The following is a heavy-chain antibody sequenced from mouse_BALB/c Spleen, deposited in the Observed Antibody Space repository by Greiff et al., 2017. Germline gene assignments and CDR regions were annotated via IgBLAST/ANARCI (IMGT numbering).Heavy chain of an antibody. V-gene: IGHV5-12-1*01. J-gene: IGHJ4*01. CDR2: ISSGGGST. CDR1: GFAFSSYD. Sequence: EVQLVESGGGLVKPGGSLKLSCAASGFAFSSYDMSWVRQTPEKRLEWVAYISSGGGSTYYPDTVKGRFTISRDNAKNTLYLQMSSLKSEDTAMYYCARRDAMDYWGQGTSVTVSS. CDR3: ARRDAMDY.